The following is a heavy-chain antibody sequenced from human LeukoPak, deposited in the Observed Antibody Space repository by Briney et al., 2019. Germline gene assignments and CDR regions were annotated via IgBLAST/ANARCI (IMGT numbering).Heavy chain of an antibody. V-gene: IGHV1-2*02. Sequence: ASVKVSCKASGYTFTGYYMHWVRQAPGQGLEWMGWINPNSGGTNYAQKFQGKVTMTRDTSISTAYMELSRLRSEDTAVYYCATFWSGPTYFDYWGQGTLVTVSS. J-gene: IGHJ4*02. D-gene: IGHD3-3*01. CDR2: INPNSGGT. CDR3: ATFWSGPTYFDY. CDR1: GYTFTGYY.